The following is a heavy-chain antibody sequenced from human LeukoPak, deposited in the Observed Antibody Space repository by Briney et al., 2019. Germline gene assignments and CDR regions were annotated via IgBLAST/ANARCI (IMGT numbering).Heavy chain of an antibody. Sequence: QPEGSLRLSCAASGFTVSSYYMNWVRQAPGKGLEWVSVIYRGDSTYYADSVKGRFTNSRDNSKNTLYLQMNSLGAEDTAVYYCAREGHQLPYFDYWGQGTLVTVSS. CDR3: AREGHQLPYFDY. CDR1: GFTVSSYY. D-gene: IGHD2-2*01. V-gene: IGHV3-53*01. J-gene: IGHJ4*02. CDR2: IYRGDST.